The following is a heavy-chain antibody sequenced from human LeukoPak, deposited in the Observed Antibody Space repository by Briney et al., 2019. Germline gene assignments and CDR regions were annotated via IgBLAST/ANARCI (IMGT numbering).Heavy chain of an antibody. CDR1: GHTFTSYG. D-gene: IGHD2-15*01. J-gene: IGHJ5*02. Sequence: ASVKVSCKASGHTFTSYGITWVRQAPGQGLEWMGWISAYNGNTNYAQKVQGRVTMTTDTSTSTAYMELRSLRSDDTAVYYCAREMRYCSGGSCHKGGNWFDPWGQGTLVTVSS. CDR2: ISAYNGNT. CDR3: AREMRYCSGGSCHKGGNWFDP. V-gene: IGHV1-18*01.